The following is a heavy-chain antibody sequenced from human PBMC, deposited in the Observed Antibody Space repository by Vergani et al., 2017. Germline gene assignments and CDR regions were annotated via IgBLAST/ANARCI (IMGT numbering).Heavy chain of an antibody. D-gene: IGHD2-8*01. Sequence: VQLVESGGGLVQPGRSLRLSCAASGFTFSSYGMHWVRQAPGKGLEWVAVISYDGSNKYYADSVKGRFTISRDNSKNTLYLQMNSLRAEDTAVYYCAKEGLNGLMVYAGGVGDAVDIWGQGTMVTVSS. CDR3: AKEGLNGLMVYAGGVGDAVDI. CDR1: GFTFSSYG. V-gene: IGHV3-30*18. J-gene: IGHJ3*02. CDR2: ISYDGSNK.